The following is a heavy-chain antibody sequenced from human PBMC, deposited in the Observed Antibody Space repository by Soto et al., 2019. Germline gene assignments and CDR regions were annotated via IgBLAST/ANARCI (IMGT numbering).Heavy chain of an antibody. D-gene: IGHD2-2*01. CDR2: IIPIFGTA. Sequence: QVQLVQSGAEVKKPGSSVKVSCKASGGTFSSYAISWVRQAPGHGLEWRGGIIPIFGTANYAQKFQGRVTITADESTSTAYMELSRLSSEDTAVYYCARTYERPAARGYYYSGMDVWGQGTTVTVSS. J-gene: IGHJ6*02. CDR3: ARTYERPAARGYYYSGMDV. V-gene: IGHV1-69*12. CDR1: GGTFSSYA.